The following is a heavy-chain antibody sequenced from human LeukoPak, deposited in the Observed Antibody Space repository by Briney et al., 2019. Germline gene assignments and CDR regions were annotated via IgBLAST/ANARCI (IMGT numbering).Heavy chain of an antibody. CDR3: TTAPSYADY. CDR2: IKSKTDGGTT. V-gene: IGHV3-15*01. Sequence: GGSLRLSCVASGFAVSNAWMSWVRQAPGKGLEWIGRIKSKTDGGTTDYAAPVKGRFTISRDASKNTLYLQMNSLKTDDTAVYYCTTAPSYADYWGQGTLVTVSS. J-gene: IGHJ4*02. CDR1: GFAVSNAW. D-gene: IGHD3-10*01.